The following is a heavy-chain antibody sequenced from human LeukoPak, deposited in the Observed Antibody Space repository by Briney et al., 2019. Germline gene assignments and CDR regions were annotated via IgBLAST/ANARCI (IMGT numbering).Heavy chain of an antibody. V-gene: IGHV1-46*01. CDR2: INPSGGST. CDR3: ARDFLAPGVRGALYYFDY. CDR1: GYTFTSYY. J-gene: IGHJ4*02. Sequence: ASVKVSCKASGYTFTSYYMHWVRQAPGQGLEWMGIINPSGGSTSYAQKFQGRVTMTRDTSTSTVYMELSSLRSEDTAVYYCARDFLAPGVRGALYYFDYWGQGTLVTVSS. D-gene: IGHD3-10*01.